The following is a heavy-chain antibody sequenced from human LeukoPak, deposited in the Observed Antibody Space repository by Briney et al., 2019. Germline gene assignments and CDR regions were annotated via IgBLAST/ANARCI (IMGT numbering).Heavy chain of an antibody. Sequence: GGSLRLSCAASGFTFSSYAMSWVRQAPGKGLEWVSGIIGSGGSTYYADSVKGRFTISRDNSKNTLFLQMNSLRAEDTAVYYCAKGDDYGGIRERDWGQGTLVTVSP. J-gene: IGHJ4*02. CDR1: GFTFSSYA. V-gene: IGHV3-23*01. CDR3: AKGDDYGGIRERD. D-gene: IGHD4-23*01. CDR2: IIGSGGST.